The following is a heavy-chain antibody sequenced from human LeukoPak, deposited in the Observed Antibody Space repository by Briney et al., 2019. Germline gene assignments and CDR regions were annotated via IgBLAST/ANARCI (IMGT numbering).Heavy chain of an antibody. CDR1: GYTFTSYG. J-gene: IGHJ5*02. Sequence: GASVKVSCKASGYTFTSYGISWVRQAPGQGLEWIGWISAYNGNTNYAQKPQGRVTMTTDTSTSTAYMELRSLRSDDTAVYYCARDQGIVVVPAAAGLDPWGQGTLVTVSS. V-gene: IGHV1-18*01. CDR3: ARDQGIVVVPAAAGLDP. D-gene: IGHD2-2*01. CDR2: ISAYNGNT.